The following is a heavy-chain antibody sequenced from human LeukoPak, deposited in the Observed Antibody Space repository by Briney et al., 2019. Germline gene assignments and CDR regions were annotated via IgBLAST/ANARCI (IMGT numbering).Heavy chain of an antibody. CDR3: ARALGAVAGPEDAFDI. CDR2: MNPNSANT. CDR1: GYTFTRYN. V-gene: IGHV1-8*03. Sequence: GASVKVSCKASGYTFTRYNINWVRQATGQGLEYMGWMNPNSANTGYAQKSLGRVTITRNTSISTAYMELSSLTSEDTAVYFCARALGAVAGPEDAFDIWGQGTMVTVSS. J-gene: IGHJ3*02. D-gene: IGHD6-19*01.